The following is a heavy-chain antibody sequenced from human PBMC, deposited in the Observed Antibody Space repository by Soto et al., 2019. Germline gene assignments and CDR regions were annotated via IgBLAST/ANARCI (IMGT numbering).Heavy chain of an antibody. CDR3: ARVLGDCSSTSCYLHYYYGMDV. CDR1: GFTFSSYA. J-gene: IGHJ6*02. CDR2: ISYDGSNK. V-gene: IGHV3-30-3*01. Sequence: PGGSLRLSCAASGFTFSSYAMHWVRQAPGKGLEWVAVISYDGSNKYYADSVKGRFTISRDNSKNTLYLQMNSLRAEDTAVYYCARVLGDCSSTSCYLHYYYGMDVWGQGTTVTVSS. D-gene: IGHD2-2*01.